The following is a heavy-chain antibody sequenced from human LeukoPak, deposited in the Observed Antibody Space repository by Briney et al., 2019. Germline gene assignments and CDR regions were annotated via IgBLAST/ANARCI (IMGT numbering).Heavy chain of an antibody. CDR2: IYYSGST. Sequence: SETLTLTCAVYGGSFSGYYWSWMRQPPGKGLEWIGSIYYSGSTYYNPSLKSRVTISVDTSMNQFSLKLSSVTAADTAVYYCARDVVTAVMYYYFYYMDVWGKGTTVTVSS. CDR1: GGSFSGYY. J-gene: IGHJ6*03. V-gene: IGHV4-34*01. D-gene: IGHD2-21*02. CDR3: ARDVVTAVMYYYFYYMDV.